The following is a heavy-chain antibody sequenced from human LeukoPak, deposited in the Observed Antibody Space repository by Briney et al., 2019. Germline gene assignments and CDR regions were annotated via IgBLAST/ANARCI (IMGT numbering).Heavy chain of an antibody. CDR3: ARGYYYGDYDYYYFGMDV. Sequence: SETLSLTCTVSGGSISSYYWSWIRQPPGKGLEWIGYIYYSGSTNYNPSLKSRVTISVDTSKNQFSLKLSSVTAADTAVYYCARGYYYGDYDYYYFGMDVWGQGTTVTVSS. CDR1: GGSISSYY. CDR2: IYYSGST. J-gene: IGHJ6*02. D-gene: IGHD4-17*01. V-gene: IGHV4-59*01.